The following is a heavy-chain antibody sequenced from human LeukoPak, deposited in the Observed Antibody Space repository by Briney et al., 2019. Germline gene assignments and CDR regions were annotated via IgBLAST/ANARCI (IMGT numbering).Heavy chain of an antibody. CDR2: IYYGGST. CDR3: AREEAARPFYYYYFMDV. D-gene: IGHD6-6*01. CDR1: GGSISSNSYY. V-gene: IGHV4-39*07. Sequence: SETLSLTCTVSGGSISSNSYYWGWIRQPPGKGLEWIGSIYYGGSTYYNPSLKSRVTLSVDTSKNQFSLKLSSVTAADTAVYYCAREEAARPFYYYYFMDVWGKGTTVTVSS. J-gene: IGHJ6*03.